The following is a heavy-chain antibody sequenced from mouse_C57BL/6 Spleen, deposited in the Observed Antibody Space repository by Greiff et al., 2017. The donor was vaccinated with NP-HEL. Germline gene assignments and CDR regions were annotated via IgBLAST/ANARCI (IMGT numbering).Heavy chain of an antibody. Sequence: ESGPELVKPGASVKLSCKASGYTFTSYDINWVKQRPGQGLEWIGWIYPRDGSTKYNEKFKGKATLTVDTSSSTAYMELHSLTSEDSAVYFCARSEDGYPYYAMDYWGQGTSVTVSS. CDR1: GYTFTSYD. D-gene: IGHD2-3*01. V-gene: IGHV1-85*01. CDR2: IYPRDGST. J-gene: IGHJ4*01. CDR3: ARSEDGYPYYAMDY.